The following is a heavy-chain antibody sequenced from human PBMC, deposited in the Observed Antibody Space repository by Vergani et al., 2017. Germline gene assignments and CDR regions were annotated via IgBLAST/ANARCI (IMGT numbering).Heavy chain of an antibody. D-gene: IGHD6-13*01. CDR2: IYYSGST. CDR1: GGSISSYY. Sequence: QVQLQESGPGLVKPSETLSLTCTVSGGSISSYYWSWIRQPPGKGLEWIGYIYYSGSTNYNPSLKSRVTISVDTSKNQFSLKLSSLTAADAAVYYCAGNPGIAAAYPYNWFDPWGQGTLVTVSS. J-gene: IGHJ5*02. V-gene: IGHV4-59*01. CDR3: AGNPGIAAAYPYNWFDP.